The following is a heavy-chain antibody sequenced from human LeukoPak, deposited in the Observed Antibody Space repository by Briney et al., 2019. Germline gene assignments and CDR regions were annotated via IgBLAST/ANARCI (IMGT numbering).Heavy chain of an antibody. J-gene: IGHJ4*02. CDR1: GFTFSSYA. D-gene: IGHD3-22*01. Sequence: GGSLRLSCAASGFTFSSYAMSWVRQAPGKGLEWVSGISGSGGSTYYADSVRGRFTMSRDNSKNTVYLQMNSLRADDTAVYYCARMYYYGSSGYAWDWGQGTLVTVSP. CDR3: ARMYYYGSSGYAWD. V-gene: IGHV3-23*01. CDR2: ISGSGGST.